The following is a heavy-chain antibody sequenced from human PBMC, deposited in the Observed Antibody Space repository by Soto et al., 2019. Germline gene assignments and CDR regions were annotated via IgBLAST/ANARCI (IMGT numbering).Heavy chain of an antibody. J-gene: IGHJ4*02. CDR2: ISWNSGSI. V-gene: IGHV3-9*01. CDR3: AKDTASWYGGGYFDY. Sequence: GGSLRLSCAASGFTFDDYAMHWVRQAPGKGLEWVSGISWNSGSIGYADSVKGRFTISRDNAKNSLYLQMNSLRAEDTALYYCAKDTASWYGGGYFDYWGQGTLVTVSS. D-gene: IGHD6-13*01. CDR1: GFTFDDYA.